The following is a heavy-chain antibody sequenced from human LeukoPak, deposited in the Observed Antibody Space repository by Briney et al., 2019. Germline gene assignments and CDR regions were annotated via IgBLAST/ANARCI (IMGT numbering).Heavy chain of an antibody. J-gene: IGHJ6*03. V-gene: IGHV4-59*11. CDR1: GGSISRHY. Sequence: PSETLSLNCTVSGGSISRHYWSWIRQPPGKGLEWIGYVFYAGSTNYNPSLSSRVTTSLDTSKNQFSLKMNSVTAADAAVYYCARDRGGAREYGYGYGSYYYMDVWGKGPRSPSP. CDR2: VFYAGST. D-gene: IGHD5-18*01. CDR3: ARDRGGAREYGYGYGSYYYMDV.